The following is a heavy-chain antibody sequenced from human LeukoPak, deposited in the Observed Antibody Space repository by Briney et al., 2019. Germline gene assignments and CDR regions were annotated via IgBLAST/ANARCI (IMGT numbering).Heavy chain of an antibody. J-gene: IGHJ3*02. CDR1: GESFSGYY. D-gene: IGHD2-21*02. V-gene: IGHV4-34*01. CDR2: INHSGST. Sequence: SETLSLTCAVYGESFSGYYQSWIRQPPGKGLEWIGEINHSGSTNYNPSLKSRVTISVDTSKNQFCRELSSVTAADTAVYYCARGGLIVVVTAIRGAFDIWGQGTMVTVSS. CDR3: ARGGLIVVVTAIRGAFDI.